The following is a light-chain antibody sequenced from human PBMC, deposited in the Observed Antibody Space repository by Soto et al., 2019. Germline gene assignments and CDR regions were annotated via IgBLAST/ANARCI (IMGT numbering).Light chain of an antibody. CDR2: HVT. CDR3: CSLTTSHTYV. J-gene: IGLJ1*01. Sequence: QSVLTQPASVSGPPGQSITISCTGTSTDIGAYNYVSWYQQHPGKAPKLLIYHVTYRPSGVSNRYSGSKSGNSASLTISGLQADDEADYYCCSLTTSHTYVFGSGTKVTVL. CDR1: STDIGAYNY. V-gene: IGLV2-14*01.